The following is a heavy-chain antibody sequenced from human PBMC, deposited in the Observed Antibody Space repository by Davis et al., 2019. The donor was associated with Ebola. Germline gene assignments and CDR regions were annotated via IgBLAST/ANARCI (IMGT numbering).Heavy chain of an antibody. Sequence: GSLKISCAASGFTFSDYYMSWIRQAPGKGLEWVSYISSSSSYTNYADSVKGRFTISRDNAKNSLYLQMNSLRAEDTAVYYCARGPTVTTDYGMDVWGQGTTVTVSS. D-gene: IGHD4-17*01. CDR3: ARGPTVTTDYGMDV. CDR2: ISSSSSYT. J-gene: IGHJ6*02. CDR1: GFTFSDYY. V-gene: IGHV3-11*06.